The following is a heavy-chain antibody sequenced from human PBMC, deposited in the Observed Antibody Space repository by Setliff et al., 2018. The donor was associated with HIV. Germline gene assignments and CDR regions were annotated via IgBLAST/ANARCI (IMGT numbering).Heavy chain of an antibody. CDR2: VFYSGST. CDR3: ARLVRGGSGHYFDY. CDR1: GVTFSSNNYY. Sequence: SETLSLTCAVSGVTFSSNNYYWGWIRQPPGKGLEWIGTVFYSGSTSYSPPLKSRVTISVDMSKNQFSLKLKSVTAADTALYYCARLVRGGSGHYFDYWGQGKLVTVSS. D-gene: IGHD3-10*01. V-gene: IGHV4-39*07. J-gene: IGHJ4*02.